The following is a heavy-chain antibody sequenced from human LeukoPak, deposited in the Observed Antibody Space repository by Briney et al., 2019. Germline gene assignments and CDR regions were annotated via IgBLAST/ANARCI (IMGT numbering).Heavy chain of an antibody. CDR1: GFTFSSYW. J-gene: IGHJ6*02. CDR3: AGGGGLDF. V-gene: IGHV3-7*03. CDR2: INHNGNVN. D-gene: IGHD3-16*01. Sequence: PGGSLRLSCAASGFTFSSYWMNWARQAPGKGLEWVASINHNGNVNYYVDSVKGRFTISRDNAKNSLYLQMSNLRAEDTAVYFCAGGGGLDFWGQGPPVTVSS.